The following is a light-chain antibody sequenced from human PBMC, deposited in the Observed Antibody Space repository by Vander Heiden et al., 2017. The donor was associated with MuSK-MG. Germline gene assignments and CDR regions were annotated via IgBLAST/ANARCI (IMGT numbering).Light chain of an antibody. Sequence: EIVLTQSPDTLSLSPGEGATLSCRATQSVSSSSLAWYQQKPGQAPRVLVYGASTRAPGIPDRFSGSGSGTDFTLSISRLEPEDFAVYYCQQYGGPPWTFGQGTRVEIK. CDR1: QSVSSSS. V-gene: IGKV3-20*01. CDR3: QQYGGPPWT. J-gene: IGKJ1*01. CDR2: GAS.